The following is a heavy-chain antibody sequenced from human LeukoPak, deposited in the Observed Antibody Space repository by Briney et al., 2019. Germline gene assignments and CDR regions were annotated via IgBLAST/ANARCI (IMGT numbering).Heavy chain of an antibody. J-gene: IGHJ4*02. CDR1: GFTFSSYG. D-gene: IGHD4-11*01. CDR3: AKGWDYSNYVADY. V-gene: IGHV3-30*02. Sequence: QSGGSLRLSCAASGFTFSSYGMHWVRQAPGKGLEWVAFIRYDGSNTYYADSVKGRFTISRDNSKNTLYLQMNSLRAEDTAVYYCAKGWDYSNYVADYWGQGTLVTVSS. CDR2: IRYDGSNT.